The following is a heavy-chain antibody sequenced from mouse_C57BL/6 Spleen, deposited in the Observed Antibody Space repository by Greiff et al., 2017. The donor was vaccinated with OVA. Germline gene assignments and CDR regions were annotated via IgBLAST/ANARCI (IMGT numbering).Heavy chain of an antibody. D-gene: IGHD4-1*01. CDR1: GFTFSDYG. CDR3: ARDWDEDYAMDY. CDR2: ISSGSSTI. Sequence: EVKLVESGGGLVKPGGSLKLSCAASGFTFSDYGMHWVRQAPEKGLEWVAYISSGSSTIYYADTVKGRFTISRDNAKNTLFLQMTSLRSEDTAMYYCARDWDEDYAMDYWGQGTSVTVSS. V-gene: IGHV5-17*01. J-gene: IGHJ4*01.